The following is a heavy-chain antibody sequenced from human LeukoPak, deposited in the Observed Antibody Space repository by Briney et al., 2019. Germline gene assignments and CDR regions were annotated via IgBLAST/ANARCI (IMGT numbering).Heavy chain of an antibody. CDR2: IYSSGTT. J-gene: IGHJ4*02. Sequence: SETLSLTCTVSGASIFSDYWSWIRQPPGRRPEWIGYIYSSGTTKYNPSLQSRLTISIDTSKNQFSLKLTSMTAADPAVYFCARLLPSRPDFYFDYWGQGALVTVSS. CDR3: ARLLPSRPDFYFDY. CDR1: GASIFSDY. D-gene: IGHD6-6*01. V-gene: IGHV4-4*09.